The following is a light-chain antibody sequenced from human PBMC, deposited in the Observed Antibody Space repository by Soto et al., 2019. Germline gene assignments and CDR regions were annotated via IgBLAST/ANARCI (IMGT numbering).Light chain of an antibody. CDR1: QSISNH. CDR3: QQRHMWPIT. V-gene: IGKV1-39*01. J-gene: IGKJ5*01. Sequence: DIQMTQSPSSLSASVEDRVIITCRASQSISNHLNWYQQKPGKAPKLLIFAASSLQSGVPSRFSGSRSGPDFTLTISSLEPEDSAVYYCQQRHMWPITVGQGTRLEIK. CDR2: AAS.